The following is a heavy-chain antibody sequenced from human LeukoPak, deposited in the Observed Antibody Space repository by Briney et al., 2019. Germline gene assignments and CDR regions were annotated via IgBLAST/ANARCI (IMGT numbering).Heavy chain of an antibody. V-gene: IGHV3-9*01. CDR3: AKSITIFGVATRYYYYGIDV. CDR2: ISWNSGSI. J-gene: IGHJ6*02. CDR1: GFTFDDYA. Sequence: PGGSLRLSCAASGFTFDDYAMHWVRQAPGKGLEWVSGISWNSGSIGYADSVKGRFTISRDNAKNSLYLQMNSLRAEDTALYYCAKSITIFGVATRYYYYGIDVWGQGTTVTVSS. D-gene: IGHD3-3*01.